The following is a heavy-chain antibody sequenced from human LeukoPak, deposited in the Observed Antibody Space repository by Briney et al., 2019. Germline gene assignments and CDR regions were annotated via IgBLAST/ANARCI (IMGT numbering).Heavy chain of an antibody. J-gene: IGHJ4*02. CDR2: ISSSGSTI. CDR3: ARLARSLDL. V-gene: IGHV3-48*03. D-gene: IGHD3/OR15-3a*01. CDR1: GFTFRSYE. Sequence: GGSLGLSCAASGFTFRSYEMNWVRQAPGKGLEWAADISSSGSTIKYADSVKGRFTISRDNAKNSLYLQMNSLRAEDTAVYYCARLARSLDLWGQGTLVTVSS.